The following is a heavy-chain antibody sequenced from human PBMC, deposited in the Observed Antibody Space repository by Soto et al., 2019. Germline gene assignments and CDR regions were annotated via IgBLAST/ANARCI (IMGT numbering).Heavy chain of an antibody. CDR3: AKDRPQDIVVVVAATLDY. CDR1: GFTFSSYA. Sequence: GGSLRLSCAASGFTFSSYAMSWVRQAPGKGLEWVSAISGSGGSTYYADSVKGRFTISRDNSKNTLYLQMNSLRAEDTAVYYCAKDRPQDIVVVVAATLDYWGQGTLVTVSS. D-gene: IGHD2-15*01. V-gene: IGHV3-23*01. CDR2: ISGSGGST. J-gene: IGHJ4*02.